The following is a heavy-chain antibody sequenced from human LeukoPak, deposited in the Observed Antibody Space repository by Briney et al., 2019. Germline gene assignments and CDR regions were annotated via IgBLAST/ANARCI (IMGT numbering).Heavy chain of an antibody. CDR2: MNPNSGNT. CDR3: ARANEGSYYYYYYMDV. D-gene: IGHD1-1*01. J-gene: IGHJ6*03. V-gene: IGHV1-8*03. CDR1: GYTFTSYD. Sequence: ASVKVSCKASGYTFTSYDINWVRQATGQGLEWMGWMNPNSGNTGYAQKFQGRVTITRNTSISTAYMELSSLRSEDTAVYYCARANEGSYYYYYYMDVWGKGTTVTVSS.